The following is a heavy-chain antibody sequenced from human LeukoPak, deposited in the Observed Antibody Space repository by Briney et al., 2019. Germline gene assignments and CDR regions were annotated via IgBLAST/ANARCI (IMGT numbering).Heavy chain of an antibody. CDR3: AKVNRPSSGPLD. J-gene: IGHJ4*02. V-gene: IGHV3-23*01. CDR2: ISGSGGST. D-gene: IGHD3-22*01. Sequence: GGSLRLSCAASRFTFSSYAMSWVRQAPGKGLEWVSAISGSGGSTYYADSVKGRFTISRDNSKNTLYLQMNSLRAEDTAVYYCAKVNRPSSGPLDWGQGTLVTVSS. CDR1: RFTFSSYA.